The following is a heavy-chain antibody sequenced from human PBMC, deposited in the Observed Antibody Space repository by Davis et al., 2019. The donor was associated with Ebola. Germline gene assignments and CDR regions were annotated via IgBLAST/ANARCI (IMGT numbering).Heavy chain of an antibody. J-gene: IGHJ6*02. D-gene: IGHD3-10*01. CDR2: INHSGST. CDR1: GGSFSGYY. V-gene: IGHV4-34*01. CDR3: ARVRRWGFGGYHYYYYGMDV. Sequence: SETLSLTCAVYGGSFSGYYWSWIRQPPGKGLEWIGGINHSGSTNYNPSLKSRVTISVDTSKNQFSLKLSSVTAADTAVYYCARVRRWGFGGYHYYYYGMDVWGQGTTVTVSS.